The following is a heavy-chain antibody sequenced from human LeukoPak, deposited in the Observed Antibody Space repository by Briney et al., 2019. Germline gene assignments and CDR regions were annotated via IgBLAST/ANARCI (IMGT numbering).Heavy chain of an antibody. CDR1: GGSFSGYY. CDR2: INHSGST. V-gene: IGHV4-34*01. Sequence: SETLSLTCAVYGGSFSGYYWSWIRQPPGKGLEWIGEINHSGSTNYNPSLKSRVTISVDTSKNQFSLKLNSVTAADTAVYYCAKKDYYYMDVWGKGTTVTVSS. J-gene: IGHJ6*03. CDR3: AKKDYYYMDV.